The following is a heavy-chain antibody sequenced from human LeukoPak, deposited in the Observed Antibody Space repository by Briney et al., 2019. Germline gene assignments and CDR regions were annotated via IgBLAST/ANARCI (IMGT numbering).Heavy chain of an antibody. Sequence: SVKVSCKASGGTFSSYAISWVRQAPGQGLEWMGGIIPIFGTANYAQKFQGRVTITADKSTSTAYMELRSLRSDDTAVYYCARDRAYSGSYGSFDYWGQGTLVTVSS. D-gene: IGHD1-26*01. CDR1: GGTFSSYA. V-gene: IGHV1-69*06. CDR2: IIPIFGTA. CDR3: ARDRAYSGSYGSFDY. J-gene: IGHJ4*02.